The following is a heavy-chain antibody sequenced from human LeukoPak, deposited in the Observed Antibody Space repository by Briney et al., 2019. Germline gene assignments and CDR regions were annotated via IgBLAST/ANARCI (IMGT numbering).Heavy chain of an antibody. J-gene: IGHJ6*03. CDR1: GFTFSSYW. D-gene: IGHD6-6*01. CDR2: IKQDGSEK. V-gene: IGHV3-7*04. Sequence: PGGSLRLSCAASGFTFSSYWMSWARQAPGKGLEWVANIKQDGSEKYYVDSVKGRFTISRDNAKNSLYLQMNSLRAEDTAVYYCARGARNGIAARPFYYYYMDVWGKGTTVTVSS. CDR3: ARGARNGIAARPFYYYYMDV.